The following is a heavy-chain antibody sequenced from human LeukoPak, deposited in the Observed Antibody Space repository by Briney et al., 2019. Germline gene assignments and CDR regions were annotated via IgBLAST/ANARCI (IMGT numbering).Heavy chain of an antibody. CDR2: INPNSGGT. Sequence: ASVKVSCKASGYTFTGYYMHWVRQAPGQGLEWMGRINPNSGGTNYAQKFQGRVTMTTDTSTSTAYMELRSLRSDDTAVYYCARDFASGSYLGPDYWGQGTLVTVSS. CDR3: ARDFASGSYLGPDY. D-gene: IGHD1-26*01. J-gene: IGHJ4*02. CDR1: GYTFTGYY. V-gene: IGHV1-2*06.